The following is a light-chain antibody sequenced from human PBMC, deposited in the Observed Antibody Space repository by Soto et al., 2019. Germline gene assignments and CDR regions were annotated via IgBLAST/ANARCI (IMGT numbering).Light chain of an antibody. CDR1: QSLLDSNGYNY. J-gene: IGKJ5*01. Sequence: DTVMTQSPFSLPVTPGEPASISCRSSQSLLDSNGYNYLDWYLQKPGQSPQLLIYMGSNRASGVPDRFSGSGSGSDFTLKISRVEAEDVVGYYCMQALRTPFTFGQGTRLEIK. CDR3: MQALRTPFT. V-gene: IGKV2-28*01. CDR2: MGS.